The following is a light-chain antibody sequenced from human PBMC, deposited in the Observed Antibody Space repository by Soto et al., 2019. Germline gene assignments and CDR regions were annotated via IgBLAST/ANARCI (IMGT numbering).Light chain of an antibody. CDR2: WAS. CDR3: HLYYSTPPVT. V-gene: IGKV4-1*01. CDR1: QSVLYSSNNKNY. J-gene: IGKJ3*01. Sequence: DIVMTQSPDSLAVSLGERATINCKSSQSVLYSSNNKNYLAWYQQKPGQPPKLLIYWASTRESGVPDRFSGSGSGTDFTLTISSLQAEDVAVYYCHLYYSTPPVTFGPGTKVDIK.